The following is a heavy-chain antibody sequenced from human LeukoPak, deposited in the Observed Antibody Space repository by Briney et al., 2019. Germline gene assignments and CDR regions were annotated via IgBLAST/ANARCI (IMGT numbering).Heavy chain of an antibody. J-gene: IGHJ5*02. CDR2: ISGSGGST. CDR1: GFTFSSYA. V-gene: IGHV3-23*01. Sequence: PGGSLRLSCAASGFTFSSYAMSWVRQAPGKGLEWVSAISGSGGSTYYADSVKGRFTISRDNSKNTLYLQMSSLRAEDTAVYYCAKDLRDSPNQLVEGTWGQGTLVTVSS. D-gene: IGHD1-1*01. CDR3: AKDLRDSPNQLVEGT.